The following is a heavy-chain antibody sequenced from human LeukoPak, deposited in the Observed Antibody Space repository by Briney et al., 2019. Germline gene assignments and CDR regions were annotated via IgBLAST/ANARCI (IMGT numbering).Heavy chain of an antibody. CDR3: AREKLRFLEWFRSYDAFDI. D-gene: IGHD3-3*01. Sequence: SQTLSLTCTVSGGSISSGGYYWSWIRQHPWKGLEWIGYIYYSGSTYYNPSLKSRVTISVDTSKNQFSLKLSSVTAADTAVYYCAREKLRFLEWFRSYDAFDIWGQGTMVTVSS. V-gene: IGHV4-31*03. CDR1: GGSISSGGYY. CDR2: IYYSGST. J-gene: IGHJ3*02.